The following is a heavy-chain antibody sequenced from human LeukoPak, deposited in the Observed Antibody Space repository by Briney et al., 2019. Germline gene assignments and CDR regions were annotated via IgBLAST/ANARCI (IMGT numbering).Heavy chain of an antibody. V-gene: IGHV4-59*01. Sequence: SETLSLTCTVSGGSISSYYWSWIRQPPGKGLEWIGYIYYSGSTNYNPSLKSRVTISVDTSKNQFSLKLSSVTAADTAVYYCARDIPISKYCSSTSCYTGYFDYWGQGTLVTVSS. CDR2: IYYSGST. D-gene: IGHD2-2*02. CDR3: ARDIPISKYCSSTSCYTGYFDY. J-gene: IGHJ4*02. CDR1: GGSISSYY.